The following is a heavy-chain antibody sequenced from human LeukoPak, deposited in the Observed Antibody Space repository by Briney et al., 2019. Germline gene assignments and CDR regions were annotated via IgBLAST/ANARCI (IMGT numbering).Heavy chain of an antibody. CDR3: ARGRVFLNWFDP. Sequence: ASVKVSCKASGYTFTSYDINWVRQATGQGLEWMGWMNPNSGSTGYAQKFQGRVTMTRNTSISTAYMELSSLRSEDTAVYYCARGRVFLNWFDPWGQGTLVTVSS. V-gene: IGHV1-8*01. J-gene: IGHJ5*02. CDR2: MNPNSGST. D-gene: IGHD3-3*01. CDR1: GYTFTSYD.